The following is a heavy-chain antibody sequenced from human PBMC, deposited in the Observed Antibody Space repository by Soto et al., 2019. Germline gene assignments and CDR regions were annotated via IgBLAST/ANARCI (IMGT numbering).Heavy chain of an antibody. V-gene: IGHV3-53*01. CDR1: GFTISRNY. CDR2: IYSGGST. D-gene: IGHD4-4*01. Sequence: PGESLKISCAASGFTISRNYMSWVRQAPGKGLEWVSVIYSGGSTHYADSVKGRFTISRDNSKKMLYLQMNSLRAEDTAVYYCARARDDYNFLYEPTWGQGTLVTVSS. J-gene: IGHJ4*02. CDR3: ARARDDYNFLYEPT.